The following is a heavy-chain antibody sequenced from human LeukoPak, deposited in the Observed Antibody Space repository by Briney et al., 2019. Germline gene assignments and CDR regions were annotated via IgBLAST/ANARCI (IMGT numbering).Heavy chain of an antibody. CDR3: ARGGYSSSWYHFDY. D-gene: IGHD6-13*01. V-gene: IGHV3-53*01. CDR2: IYSGGTT. J-gene: IGHJ4*02. Sequence: GGSLRLSCAASGFTFSSYSMNWVRQAPGKGLGWVSVIYSGGTTNYADSVKGRFTISRDNSKNTLFLQMNSLRAEDTAVYYCARGGYSSSWYHFDYWGQGTLVTVSS. CDR1: GFTFSSYS.